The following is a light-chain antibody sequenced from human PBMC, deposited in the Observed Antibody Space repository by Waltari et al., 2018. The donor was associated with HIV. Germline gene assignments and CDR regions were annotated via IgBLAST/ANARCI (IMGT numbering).Light chain of an antibody. V-gene: IGLV10-54*04. Sequence: QAGLTQPPSVSTGLRQTATLTCTGDSNNVRNQGATWLQQHQGHPPKLLFYKNNNRPSGISERFSASKSGNTASLTITGLQPEDEADYFCSAWDRSLSAVIFGGGTTLIVL. J-gene: IGLJ2*01. CDR1: SNNVRNQG. CDR3: SAWDRSLSAVI. CDR2: KNN.